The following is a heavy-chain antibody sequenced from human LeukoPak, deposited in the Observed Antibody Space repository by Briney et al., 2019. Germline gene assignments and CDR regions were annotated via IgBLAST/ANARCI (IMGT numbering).Heavy chain of an antibody. D-gene: IGHD3-3*01. CDR2: ISSSSRYI. J-gene: IGHJ4*02. V-gene: IGHV3-21*01. Sequence: GGSLRLSCAASGFTFSSYSMNWVRQAPGKGLEWVSSISSSSRYIYYADSVKGRFAISRDNAKNSLYLQMNSLRAEDTAVYYCARDQPVDYDFWSGPYDYWGQGTLVTVSS. CDR3: ARDQPVDYDFWSGPYDY. CDR1: GFTFSSYS.